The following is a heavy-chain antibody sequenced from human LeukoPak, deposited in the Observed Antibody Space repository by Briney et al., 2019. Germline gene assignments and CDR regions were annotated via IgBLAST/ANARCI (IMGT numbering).Heavy chain of an antibody. CDR1: GYTFTSYA. D-gene: IGHD1-26*01. J-gene: IGHJ4*02. Sequence: ASVTVSCKASGYTFTSYAISWVRQAPGQGLEWMGWISAYNGNTNYGQEIQGRVTMTTDTSTSTAYMELRSLRSDDTAVYYCARDRSFGGATTVPVDYWGQGTLVTVSS. CDR2: ISAYNGNT. CDR3: ARDRSFGGATTVPVDY. V-gene: IGHV1-18*01.